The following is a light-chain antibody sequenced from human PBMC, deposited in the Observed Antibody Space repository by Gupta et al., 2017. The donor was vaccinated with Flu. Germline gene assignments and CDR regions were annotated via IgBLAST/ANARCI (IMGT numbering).Light chain of an antibody. V-gene: IGKV3-11*01. J-gene: IGKJ2*01. CDR3: QQRSNWPLMYT. CDR2: DAS. CDR1: QSISSH. Sequence: EIVLTQSPATLSLSPGERATLSCRASQSISSHLAWYQQKPGQAPRLLIYDASNRATGIPARFSGSGAGTDFTLTISSREPEDFAVYYCQQRSNWPLMYTFGQGTKLEIK.